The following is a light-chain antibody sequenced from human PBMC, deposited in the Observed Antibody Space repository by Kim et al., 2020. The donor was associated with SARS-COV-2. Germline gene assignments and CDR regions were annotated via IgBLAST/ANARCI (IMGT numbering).Light chain of an antibody. CDR1: TGAVTSGHY. CDR3: LLSYSGARV. Sequence: QAVVTQEPSLTVSPGWTVTLTCGSSTGAVTSGHYAHWFQQRPGQAPRTLIYDTNNKHSWTPARFSASLLGGKAALTLSRAQPEDEAEYYCLLSYSGARVFGGGTQLTVL. J-gene: IGLJ3*02. CDR2: DTN. V-gene: IGLV7-46*01.